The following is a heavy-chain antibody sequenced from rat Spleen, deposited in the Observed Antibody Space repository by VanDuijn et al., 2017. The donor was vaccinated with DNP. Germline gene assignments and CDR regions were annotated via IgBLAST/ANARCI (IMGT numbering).Heavy chain of an antibody. V-gene: IGHV5-7*01. CDR3: ARPAGGD. CDR1: GFTFSDYN. CDR2: ISYDGSST. Sequence: EVQLVESGGGLVQPGRSLKLSCAASGFTFSDYNMAWVRQAPKKGLEWVATISYDGSSTYYRDSVKGRFTVSRDNAKSTVYLQMDSLRSEDTATYYCARPAGGDWGQGVMVTVSS. D-gene: IGHD5-1*01. J-gene: IGHJ2*01.